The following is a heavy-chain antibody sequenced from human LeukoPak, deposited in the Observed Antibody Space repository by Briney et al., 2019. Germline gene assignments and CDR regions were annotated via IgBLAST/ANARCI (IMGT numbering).Heavy chain of an antibody. CDR1: GFTFSSYA. V-gene: IGHV3-23*01. J-gene: IGHJ4*02. Sequence: GGSLRLSCAASGFTFSSYAMSWVRQAPGKGLEWVSAISGSGGSTYYADSVKGRFTISRDNSKNTLYLQMNSLRAEDTAVYYCARARGSGYYSPFDYWGQGTLVTVSS. CDR3: ARARGSGYYSPFDY. D-gene: IGHD3-22*01. CDR2: ISGSGGST.